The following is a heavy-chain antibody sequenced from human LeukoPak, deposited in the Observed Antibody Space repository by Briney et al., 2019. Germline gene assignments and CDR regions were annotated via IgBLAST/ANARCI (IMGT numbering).Heavy chain of an antibody. CDR1: GGSISSYY. J-gene: IGHJ4*02. CDR2: IYYSGST. V-gene: IGHV4-59*01. Sequence: SETLSLTCTVSGGSISSYYWSWIRQPPGKGLEWIGYIYYSGSTNYNPSLKSRVTISVDTSKNQFSLKPSSVTAADTAVYYCARTNEYSSSFDYWGQGTLVTVSS. D-gene: IGHD6-6*01. CDR3: ARTNEYSSSFDY.